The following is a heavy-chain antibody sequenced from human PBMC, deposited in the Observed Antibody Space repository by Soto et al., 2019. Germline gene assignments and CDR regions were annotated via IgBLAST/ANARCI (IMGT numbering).Heavy chain of an antibody. Sequence: WASVKVSCKASGYTFTSYGISWVRQAPGQGLEWMGWISAYNGNTNYAQKFQGRVTMTTDTSTSTAYMELRSLRSDDTAVYYCASTNYYYDSSGYYYSDYWGQGTLVTVSS. J-gene: IGHJ4*02. CDR1: GYTFTSYG. CDR2: ISAYNGNT. D-gene: IGHD3-22*01. V-gene: IGHV1-18*01. CDR3: ASTNYYYDSSGYYYSDY.